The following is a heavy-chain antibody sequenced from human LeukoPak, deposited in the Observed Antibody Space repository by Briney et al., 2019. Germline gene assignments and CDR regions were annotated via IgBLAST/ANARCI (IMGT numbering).Heavy chain of an antibody. Sequence: SETLSLTCTVSGGSISSYYWSWIRQPPGKGLEWSGYIYYTGSTNYNPSLKSRVTISVDATKNQFSLRLSSVTAADTAVYYCARLSPTYPIHWGQGTLVTVSS. CDR2: IYYTGST. D-gene: IGHD3-9*01. CDR1: GGSISSYY. CDR3: ARLSPTYPIH. J-gene: IGHJ4*02. V-gene: IGHV4-59*08.